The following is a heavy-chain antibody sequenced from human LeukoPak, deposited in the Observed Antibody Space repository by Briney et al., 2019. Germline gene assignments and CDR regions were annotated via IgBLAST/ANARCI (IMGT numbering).Heavy chain of an antibody. V-gene: IGHV4-34*01. CDR2: INHSGST. Sequence: SETLSLTCAVYGGSFSGYYWSWIRQPPGKGLEWIGEINHSGSTNYNPSLKSRVTISVDTSKNQFSLKLSSVTATDTAVYYCARVRRGGRRYNLIDNDTFDYWGQGTLVTVSS. CDR1: GGSFSGYY. D-gene: IGHD1-14*01. J-gene: IGHJ4*02. CDR3: ARVRRGGRRYNLIDNDTFDY.